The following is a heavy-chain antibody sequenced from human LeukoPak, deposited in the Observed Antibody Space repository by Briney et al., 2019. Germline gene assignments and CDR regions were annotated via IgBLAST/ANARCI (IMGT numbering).Heavy chain of an antibody. CDR2: VSANGATT. J-gene: IGHJ1*01. CDR3: ATGGEGSGTYFGH. V-gene: IGHV3-48*03. D-gene: IGHD1-26*01. CDR1: GFSFDRYE. Sequence: GGSLRLSCAASGFSFDRYEMNWVRRAPGRGLEWISYVSANGATTYYAESVRGRFSISRDNAKTSLSLQMNSLRVEDTAVYYCATGGEGSGTYFGHWCQGTLVTVFS.